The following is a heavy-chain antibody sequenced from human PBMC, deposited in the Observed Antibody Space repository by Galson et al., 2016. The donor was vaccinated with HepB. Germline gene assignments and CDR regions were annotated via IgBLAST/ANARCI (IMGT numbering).Heavy chain of an antibody. CDR2: ISGDKGTT. Sequence: SLRLSCAASGFTFRSYVMSWVRQAPGKGLMWVSRISGDKGTTTYADSVKGRFTISRDDAKNTLFLQMSSLRAEDTAVYYCVRSYHLGGGYYRFGPWGQGTLVTVSS. D-gene: IGHD3-3*01. CDR1: GFTFRSYV. J-gene: IGHJ5*02. V-gene: IGHV3-74*03. CDR3: VRSYHLGGGYYRFGP.